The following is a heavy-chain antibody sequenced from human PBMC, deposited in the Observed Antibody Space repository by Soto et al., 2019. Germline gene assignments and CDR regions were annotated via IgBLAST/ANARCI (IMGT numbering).Heavy chain of an antibody. V-gene: IGHV3-23*01. J-gene: IGHJ3*02. CDR2: ISGSGGST. CDR1: GFTFSSYA. Sequence: GGSLRLSCAASGFTFSSYAMSWVRQAPGKGLEWVSAISGSGGSTYYADSVKGRFTISRDNSKNTLYLQMNSLRAEDTAVYYCAKETKTYYDFVGDDAFDIWGQGTMVTVSS. CDR3: AKETKTYYDFVGDDAFDI. D-gene: IGHD3-3*01.